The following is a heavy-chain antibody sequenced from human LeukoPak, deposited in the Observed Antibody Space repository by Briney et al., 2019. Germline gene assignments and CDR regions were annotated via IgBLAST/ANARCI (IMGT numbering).Heavy chain of an antibody. D-gene: IGHD5-12*01. CDR1: GGSISSYY. V-gene: IGHV4-4*07. J-gene: IGHJ6*02. CDR2: IYTSGSI. Sequence: PSETLSLTCTVSGGSISSYYWSWIRQPAGKGLGWIGRIYTSGSINYNPSLKSRVTMSVDTSKNQFSLKLSSVTAADTAVYYCARDGSGYDYGDYYYGMDVWGQGTTVTVSS. CDR3: ARDGSGYDYGDYYYGMDV.